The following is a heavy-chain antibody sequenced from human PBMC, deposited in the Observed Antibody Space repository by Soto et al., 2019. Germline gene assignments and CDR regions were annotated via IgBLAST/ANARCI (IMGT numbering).Heavy chain of an antibody. J-gene: IGHJ4*02. D-gene: IGHD3-10*01. CDR2: IYHSGST. CDR1: GGSISSGGYS. V-gene: IGHV4-30-2*01. Sequence: QLQLQESGSGLVKPSQTLSLTCAVSGGSISSGGYSWSWIRQPPGKGLEWIGYIYHSGSTYYNPSLKSRVTISVDRSKKQSSLKPSSVTAADTAVYYCARENNVLPGGYFDYWGQGTLVTVSS. CDR3: ARENNVLPGGYFDY.